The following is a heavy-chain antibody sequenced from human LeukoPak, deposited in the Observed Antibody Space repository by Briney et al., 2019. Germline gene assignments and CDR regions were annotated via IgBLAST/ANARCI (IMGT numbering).Heavy chain of an antibody. V-gene: IGHV4-39*07. CDR3: ASDWSRDYFDY. Sequence: PSETLSLTCTVSGGSISSSSYYWGWIRQPPGKGLEWIGSIYYSGNTFYNPSLKSRVTISVDTSKNQFSLKLSSVTAADTAVYYCASDWSRDYFDYWGQGTLVTVSS. CDR1: GGSISSSSYY. CDR2: IYYSGNT. J-gene: IGHJ4*02. D-gene: IGHD2-8*02.